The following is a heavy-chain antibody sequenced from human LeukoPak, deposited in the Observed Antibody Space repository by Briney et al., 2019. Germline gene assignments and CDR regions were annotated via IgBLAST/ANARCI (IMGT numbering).Heavy chain of an antibody. CDR1: GGSISSSSYY. J-gene: IGHJ3*02. V-gene: IGHV4-39*07. CDR3: ARDARDGVGAFDI. D-gene: IGHD2-8*01. CDR2: IYYSGST. Sequence: SETLSLTCTVSGGSISSSSYYWGWIRQPPGKGLEWIGSIYYSGSTYYNPSLKSRVTISVDTSKNQFSLKLSSVTAADTAVYCCARDARDGVGAFDIWGQGTMVTVSS.